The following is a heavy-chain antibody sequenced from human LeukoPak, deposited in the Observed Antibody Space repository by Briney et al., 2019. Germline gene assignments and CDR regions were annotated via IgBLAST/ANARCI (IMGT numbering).Heavy chain of an antibody. J-gene: IGHJ6*02. CDR3: ATLGIVYGMDV. Sequence: ASVKVSCKASGYTFTGYYMHWVRQAPGQGLEWMGWINPNSGGTNYAQKFQGRVTMTEDTSTDTAYMELSSLRSEDTAVYYCATLGIVYGMDVWGQGTTVTVSS. V-gene: IGHV1-2*02. CDR2: INPNSGGT. CDR1: GYTFTGYY. D-gene: IGHD3-16*02.